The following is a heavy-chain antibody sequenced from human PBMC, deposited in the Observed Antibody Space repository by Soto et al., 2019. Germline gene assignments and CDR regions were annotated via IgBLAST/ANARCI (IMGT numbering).Heavy chain of an antibody. CDR3: ARVRGLYLLWFGESTGFWDY. V-gene: IGHV4-34*01. CDR1: GGSFSGYY. J-gene: IGHJ4*02. Sequence: NPSETLSLTCAVYGGSFSGYYWSWIRQPPGKGLEWIGEINHSGSTNYNPSLKSRVTISVDTSKNQFSLKLSSVTAADTAVYYCARVRGLYLLWFGESTGFWDYWGQGTLVTVSS. D-gene: IGHD3-10*01. CDR2: INHSGST.